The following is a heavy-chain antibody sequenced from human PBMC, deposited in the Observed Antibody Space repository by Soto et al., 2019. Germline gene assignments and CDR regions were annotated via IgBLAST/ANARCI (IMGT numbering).Heavy chain of an antibody. CDR1: GYTFTSYG. V-gene: IGHV1-18*04. J-gene: IGHJ4*02. D-gene: IGHD3-10*01. CDR3: ARAQTRVLWFWELFNY. CDR2: ISAYNGNT. Sequence: QVQLVQSGAEVKKPGASVKVSCKASGYTFTSYGISWVRQAPGQGLEWMGWISAYNGNTNYAQKLQGRVTMTTDTSTSTAYMELRSLRYDDTAVYSCARAQTRVLWFWELFNYWGQGTLVTVSS.